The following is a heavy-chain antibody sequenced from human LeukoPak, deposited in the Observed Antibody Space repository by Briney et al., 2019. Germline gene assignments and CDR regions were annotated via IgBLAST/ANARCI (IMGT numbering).Heavy chain of an antibody. CDR2: ISAYNGNT. J-gene: IGHJ5*02. V-gene: IGHV1-18*01. CDR3: ARGTMVRGDSWFDP. Sequence: ASVEVSCKASGYTFTSYGISWVRQAPGQGLEWMGWISAYNGNTNYAQKLQGRVSMTTDTSTSTAYMELRSLRSDDTAVYYCARGTMVRGDSWFDPWGQGTLVTVSS. CDR1: GYTFTSYG. D-gene: IGHD3-10*01.